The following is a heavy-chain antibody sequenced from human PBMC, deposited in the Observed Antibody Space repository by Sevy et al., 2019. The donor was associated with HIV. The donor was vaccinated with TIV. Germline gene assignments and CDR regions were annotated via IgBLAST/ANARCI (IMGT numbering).Heavy chain of an antibody. CDR2: ISYDGSNK. Sequence: GGSLRLSCAASGFTFSSYAMHWVRQAPGKGLEWVAVISYDGSNKYYAYSVKGRFTISRDNSKNTLYLQMNSLRAEDTAVYYCARGVGQNYYYGMDVWGQGTTVTVSS. CDR1: GFTFSSYA. J-gene: IGHJ6*02. V-gene: IGHV3-30*04. D-gene: IGHD2-15*01. CDR3: ARGVGQNYYYGMDV.